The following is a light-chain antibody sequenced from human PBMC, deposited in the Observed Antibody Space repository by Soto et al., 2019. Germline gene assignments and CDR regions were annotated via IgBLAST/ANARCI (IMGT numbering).Light chain of an antibody. Sequence: SVLTQPASVSGSPGQSITISCTGTSSDVGAYDYVSWYQQPPGKAPQLMIYDVSNRPSGVSNRFSGSKSGNTASLTISGLQAEDEADYYCCSFTTSSTYVFGTGTQLTVL. V-gene: IGLV2-14*01. CDR2: DVS. J-gene: IGLJ1*01. CDR3: CSFTTSSTYV. CDR1: SSDVGAYDY.